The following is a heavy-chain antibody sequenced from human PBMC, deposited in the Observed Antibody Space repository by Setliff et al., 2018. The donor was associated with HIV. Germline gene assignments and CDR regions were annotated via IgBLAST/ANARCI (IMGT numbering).Heavy chain of an antibody. D-gene: IGHD3-3*01. V-gene: IGHV4-59*01. CDR1: GGSISSYY. J-gene: IGHJ5*02. CDR2: IDYRGST. CDR3: ARGNTISEVVTTNWLDP. Sequence: SETLSLTCTVSGGSISSYYWSWIRQPPGKGLEWIGYIDYRGSTSYNPSLKSRVTISEDTSKKQISLRLRFVTAADTAVYYCARGNTISEVVTTNWLDPWGQGTLVTVSS.